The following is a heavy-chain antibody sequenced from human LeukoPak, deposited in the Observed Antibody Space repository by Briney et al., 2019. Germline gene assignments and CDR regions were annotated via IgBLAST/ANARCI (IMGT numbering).Heavy chain of an antibody. CDR2: IYASGPN. D-gene: IGHD5-12*01. V-gene: IGHV4-4*09. J-gene: IGHJ3*02. Sequence: SETLSLTCTVSGGSLSGYYWSWLRQPPGQGLEWVGYIYASGPNNYDPALGSRVTLSLDTSNNQFSLKLSSVTPADTAIYYCARLQRNTWLDAFAIWGRGTMVIVSS. CDR1: GGSLSGYY. CDR3: ARLQRNTWLDAFAI.